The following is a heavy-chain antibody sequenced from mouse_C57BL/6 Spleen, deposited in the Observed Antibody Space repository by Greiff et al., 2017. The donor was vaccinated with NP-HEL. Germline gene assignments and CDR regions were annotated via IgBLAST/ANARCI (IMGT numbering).Heavy chain of an antibody. CDR1: GFTFSSYA. CDR3: ARDPSTGSFDY. D-gene: IGHD4-1*02. Sequence: EVMLVESGGGLVKPGGSLKLSCAASGFTFSSYAMSWVRQTPEKRLEWVATISDGGSYTYYPDNVKGRFTISRDNAKNNLYLQMSHLKSEDTAMYYCARDPSTGSFDYWGQGTTLTVSS. CDR2: ISDGGSYT. J-gene: IGHJ2*01. V-gene: IGHV5-4*01.